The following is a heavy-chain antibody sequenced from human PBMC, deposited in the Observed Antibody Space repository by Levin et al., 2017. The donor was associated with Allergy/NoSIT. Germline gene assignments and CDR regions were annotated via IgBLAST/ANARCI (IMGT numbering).Heavy chain of an antibody. CDR1: GGSVSNSNW. CDR2: IYHNGDT. CDR3: ARDHGDYDSSGYYFDY. Sequence: SETLSLTCAVSGGSVSNSNWWSWVRQPPGKGLEWIGEIYHNGDTNYNPSLKSRVTISVDKSKNQFSLKMSSVTAADTAVYYCARDHGDYDSSGYYFDYWGQGTLVTVAA. J-gene: IGHJ4*02. V-gene: IGHV4-4*02. D-gene: IGHD3-22*01.